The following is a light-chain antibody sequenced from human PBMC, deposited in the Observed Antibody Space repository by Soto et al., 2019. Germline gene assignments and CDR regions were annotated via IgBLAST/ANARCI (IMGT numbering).Light chain of an antibody. CDR3: QSYDRSLSALYV. CDR2: GNS. Sequence: QSVLTQPPSVSEAPGQRVTISCTGSSSNIGAGYDVHWYQQLPGTAPKLLIYGNSNRPSGVPDRFSGSKSGTSASLAITGLQAEDEADYYCQSYDRSLSALYVFGTGTKGTVL. J-gene: IGLJ1*01. CDR1: SSNIGAGYD. V-gene: IGLV1-40*01.